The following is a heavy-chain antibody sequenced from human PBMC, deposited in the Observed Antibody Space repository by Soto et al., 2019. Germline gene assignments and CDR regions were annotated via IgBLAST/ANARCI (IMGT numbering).Heavy chain of an antibody. J-gene: IGHJ5*02. V-gene: IGHV1-18*01. CDR2: ISAYNGNT. CDR3: ARDPPYSSGWYAGFDP. D-gene: IGHD6-19*01. Sequence: QVPLVQSGAEVKKPGASVKVSCKASGYTFTSYGISWVRQAPGQGLEWMRWISAYNGNTNYAQKRQGRVTLTTDTSTSTAYMELRSPRSDDTAVYYCARDPPYSSGWYAGFDPWGQGTLVTVSS. CDR1: GYTFTSYG.